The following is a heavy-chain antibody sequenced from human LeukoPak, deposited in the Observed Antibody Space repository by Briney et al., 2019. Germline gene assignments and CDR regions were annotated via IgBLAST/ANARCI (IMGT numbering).Heavy chain of an antibody. Sequence: PSETLSLTCTVSGGSISSGDRYWSWIRQSPGKGLEWIGYIYSTGNTYYNPSLKSRVIISVDTSKNQFSLELNSVTAADTAVYYCARDSYSYGYGGFDYWGQGILATVSS. V-gene: IGHV4-30-4*01. CDR2: IYSTGNT. J-gene: IGHJ4*02. D-gene: IGHD5-18*01. CDR3: ARDSYSYGYGGFDY. CDR1: GGSISSGDRY.